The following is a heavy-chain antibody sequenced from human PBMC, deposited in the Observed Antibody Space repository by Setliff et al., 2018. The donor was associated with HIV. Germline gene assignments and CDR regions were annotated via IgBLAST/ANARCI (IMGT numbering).Heavy chain of an antibody. CDR1: GFSLSTSGVG. V-gene: IGHV2-5*02. Sequence: SGPTLVNPTQTLTLTCTFSGFSLSTSGVGVGWIRQPPGKALEWLALIYWDDDKRYSPSLKSRLTITKDTSKNQVVLKMANMDPVDTATYYCARRSYGEVFDYWGQGTLVTVSS. J-gene: IGHJ4*02. CDR3: ARRSYGEVFDY. D-gene: IGHD5-18*01. CDR2: IYWDDDK.